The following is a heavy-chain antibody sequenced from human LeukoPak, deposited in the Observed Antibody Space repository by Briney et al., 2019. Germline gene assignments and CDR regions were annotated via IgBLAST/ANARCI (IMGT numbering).Heavy chain of an antibody. D-gene: IGHD5-18*01. CDR2: LWYDGSNK. CDR3: AKGFSYGPLDY. CDR1: GFTFSSYG. J-gene: IGHJ4*02. V-gene: IGHV3-33*06. Sequence: PGGSLRLSCAASGFTFSSYGMHWVRQAPGKGLEWVAALWYDGSNKKYADSVKGRFTISRDNSNNTLYLQMSSLRAEDTAVYYCAKGFSYGPLDYWGQGSLVTVSS.